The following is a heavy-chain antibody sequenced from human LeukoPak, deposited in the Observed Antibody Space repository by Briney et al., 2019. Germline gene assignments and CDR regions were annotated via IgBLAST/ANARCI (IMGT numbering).Heavy chain of an antibody. D-gene: IGHD2-8*02. J-gene: IGHJ6*03. CDR2: ISWDGGST. Sequence: PGGSLRLSCAASGFTFSDYYMSWIRQAPGKGLEWVSLISWDGGSTYYADSVKGRFTISRDNSKNSLYLQMNSLRTEDTALYYCAAGRIPGGYMDVWGKGTTVTVSS. CDR3: AAGRIPGGYMDV. CDR1: GFTFSDYY. V-gene: IGHV3-43*01.